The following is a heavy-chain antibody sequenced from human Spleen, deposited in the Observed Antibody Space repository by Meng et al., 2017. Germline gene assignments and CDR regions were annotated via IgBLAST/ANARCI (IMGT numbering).Heavy chain of an antibody. V-gene: IGHV3-23*01. CDR2: ISGSGGST. CDR3: ARDIVDMDPSLYYYYGMDV. J-gene: IGHJ6*02. CDR1: GFTFSSYA. D-gene: IGHD2-15*01. Sequence: GESLKISCAASGFTFSSYAMSWVRQAPGKGLEWVSAISGSGGSTYYADSVKGRFTISRDNSKNTLYLQMNSLRAEDTAVYYCARDIVDMDPSLYYYYGMDVWGQGTTVTVSS.